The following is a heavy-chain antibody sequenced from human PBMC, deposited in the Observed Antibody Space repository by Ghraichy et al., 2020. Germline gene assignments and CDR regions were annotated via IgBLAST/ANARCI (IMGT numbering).Heavy chain of an antibody. Sequence: GWSLRLSCAASGFTFSIYNMNWVRQAPGKGLEWISFISSDSGFTYYADSVKGRFTISRDNGKNSLYLQMNSLRADDTALYSCAREGVGSFLEYWGQGALVTVSS. J-gene: IGHJ4*02. CDR1: GFTFSIYN. CDR3: AREGVGSFLEY. V-gene: IGHV3-48*01. D-gene: IGHD3-10*01. CDR2: ISSDSGFT.